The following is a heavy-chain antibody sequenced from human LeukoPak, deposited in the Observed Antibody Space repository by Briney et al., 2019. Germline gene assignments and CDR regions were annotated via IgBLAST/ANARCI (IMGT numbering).Heavy chain of an antibody. Sequence: ASVKVSCKASGYTFTGYYMHWVRQAPGQGLEWMGWINPNSGGTNYAQKFQGRVTMTRDTSISTAYMELSRLRSDDTAVYYCARSYSSSWYSWGYWGQGTLVTVSS. CDR3: ARSYSSSWYSWGY. J-gene: IGHJ4*02. CDR1: GYTFTGYY. V-gene: IGHV1-2*02. D-gene: IGHD6-13*01. CDR2: INPNSGGT.